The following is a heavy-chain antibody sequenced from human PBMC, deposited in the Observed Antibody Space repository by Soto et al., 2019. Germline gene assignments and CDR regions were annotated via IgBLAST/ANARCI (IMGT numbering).Heavy chain of an antibody. Sequence: SETLSLTCTVSGGSISSGGYYWSWIRQHPGKGLEWIGYIYYSGSTYYNPSLKSRVTISVDTSKDQFSLKLSSVTAADTAVYYCARETTRVTVTTGPDYWGQGTLVTVSS. CDR1: GGSISSGGYY. CDR3: ARETTRVTVTTGPDY. CDR2: IYYSGST. J-gene: IGHJ4*02. D-gene: IGHD4-4*01. V-gene: IGHV4-31*03.